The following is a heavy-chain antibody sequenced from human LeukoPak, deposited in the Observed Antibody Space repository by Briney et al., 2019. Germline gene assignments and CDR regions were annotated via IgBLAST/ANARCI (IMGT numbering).Heavy chain of an antibody. Sequence: SETLSLTCTVSGGSISSYYWSWIRQPPGKGLEWLGYIYYSGSTNYNPSLKSRVTISVDTSKNQFSLKLSSVTAADTAVYYCARGNVDTAMVDYWGQGTLVTVSS. D-gene: IGHD5-18*01. CDR3: ARGNVDTAMVDY. CDR2: IYYSGST. CDR1: GGSISSYY. J-gene: IGHJ4*02. V-gene: IGHV4-59*01.